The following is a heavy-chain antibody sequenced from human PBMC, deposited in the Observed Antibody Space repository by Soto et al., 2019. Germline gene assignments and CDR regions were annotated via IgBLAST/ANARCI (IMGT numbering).Heavy chain of an antibody. CDR2: IWYDGSNK. CDR1: GFTFSSYG. Sequence: GGSLRLSCAASGFTFSSYGMHWVRQAPGKGLEWVAVIWYDGSNKYYADSVKGRFTISRDNSKNTLYLQMNSLRAEDTAVYYCARSSIAARYYFDYWGQGTLVTVSS. D-gene: IGHD6-6*01. V-gene: IGHV3-33*01. J-gene: IGHJ4*02. CDR3: ARSSIAARYYFDY.